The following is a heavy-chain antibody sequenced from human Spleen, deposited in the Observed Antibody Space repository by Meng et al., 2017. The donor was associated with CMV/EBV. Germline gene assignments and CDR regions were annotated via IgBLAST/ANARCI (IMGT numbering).Heavy chain of an antibody. V-gene: IGHV4-38-2*02. CDR1: SFSISSGYY. J-gene: IGHJ6*02. CDR3: ARDLIYDFWSGYYSYYGMDV. Sequence: SETLSLTCTVSSFSISSGYYWGWIRQPPGKGLEWIGNIYHSGTSHYNPSLQNRVTISVDTSKNQFSLRLSSVTAADTAVYYCARDLIYDFWSGYYSYYGMDVWGQGTTVTVSS. CDR2: IYHSGTS. D-gene: IGHD3-3*01.